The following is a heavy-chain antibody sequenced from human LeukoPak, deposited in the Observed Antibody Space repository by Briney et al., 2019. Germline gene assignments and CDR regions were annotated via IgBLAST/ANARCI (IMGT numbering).Heavy chain of an antibody. CDR1: GYTFTGYY. CDR2: INPNSGGT. J-gene: IGHJ6*02. V-gene: IGHV1-2*04. Sequence: ASVKVSCKASGYTFTGYYMHWVRQAPGQGLEWMEWINPNSGGTNYAQKFQGWVAMTRDTSISTAYMELSRLRSDDTAVYYCARNWDYYYYGMDVWGQGTTVTVSS. CDR3: ARNWDYYYYGMDV. D-gene: IGHD3-16*01.